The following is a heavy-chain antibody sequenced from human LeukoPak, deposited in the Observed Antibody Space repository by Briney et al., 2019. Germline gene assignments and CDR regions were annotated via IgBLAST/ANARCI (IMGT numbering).Heavy chain of an antibody. CDR3: AKVAKYYYGPETYYFFEQ. Sequence: GGSLRLSCAASGFTFSRYSMNWVRQAPGKGLEWVSSISISSNYIYYADSVKGRFTISRDYAKKSLFLQMNSLRVEDTAVYFCAKVAKYYYGPETYYFFEQWGQGTPVTAAS. CDR2: ISISSNYI. V-gene: IGHV3-21*01. D-gene: IGHD3-10*01. J-gene: IGHJ4*02. CDR1: GFTFSRYS.